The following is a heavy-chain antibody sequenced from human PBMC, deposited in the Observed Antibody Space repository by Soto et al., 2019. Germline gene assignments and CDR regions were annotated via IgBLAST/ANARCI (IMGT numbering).Heavy chain of an antibody. Sequence: EVQLVESGGGLVQPGRSLRLSCAASGFTFDDYAMHWVRQAPGKGLEWGSGISWNSGSVGYADSVKGRFTISRDNAKNSLYLQMNSLRAEDTAFYYCAKDLTNYDSSGHYFDFWGQGTLVTVSS. V-gene: IGHV3-9*01. CDR3: AKDLTNYDSSGHYFDF. J-gene: IGHJ4*02. CDR2: ISWNSGSV. CDR1: GFTFDDYA. D-gene: IGHD3-22*01.